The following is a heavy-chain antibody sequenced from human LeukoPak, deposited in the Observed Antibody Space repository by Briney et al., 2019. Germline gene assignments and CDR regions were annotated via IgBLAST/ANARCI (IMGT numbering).Heavy chain of an antibody. J-gene: IGHJ4*02. D-gene: IGHD1-26*01. CDR3: ARGESGSYFFY. CDR2: INHSGST. CDR1: GGSFSGYY. V-gene: IGHV4-34*01. Sequence: SETLSLTCAVYGGSFSGYYWSWIRQPPGKGLEWIGEINHSGSTNYNPSLKSRVTISVDTSKNQFSLELSSVTAADTAVYYCARGESGSYFFYWGQGTLVTVSS.